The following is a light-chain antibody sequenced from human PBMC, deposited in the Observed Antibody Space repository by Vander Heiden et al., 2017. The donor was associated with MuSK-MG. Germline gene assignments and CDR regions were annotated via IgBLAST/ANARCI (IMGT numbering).Light chain of an antibody. Sequence: SYELTQTPSVSVSPGQTASIACSGVKLGDKYTCWYQQKPGQSPILIIYEDTKRPSGIPERFSGSNSGNTATLTISGTQAMDEDDYYCQAWDNNIGVFGGGTKLTVL. V-gene: IGLV3-1*01. J-gene: IGLJ3*02. CDR2: EDT. CDR3: QAWDNNIGV. CDR1: KLGDKY.